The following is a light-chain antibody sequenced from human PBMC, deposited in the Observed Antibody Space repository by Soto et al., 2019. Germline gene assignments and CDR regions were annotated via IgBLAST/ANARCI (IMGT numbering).Light chain of an antibody. J-gene: IGKJ1*01. CDR3: QHYNSYSWT. V-gene: IGKV1-5*03. CDR2: RAS. CDR1: QSISSW. Sequence: DIQMTQSPSTLSASVGDRVTITCRASQSISSWLAWYQQKPGTAPKLLIYRASSLESGVPSRFSGSGSGAEFTLTISSLQPDDFGTYYCQHYNSYSWTFGQGTKVDIK.